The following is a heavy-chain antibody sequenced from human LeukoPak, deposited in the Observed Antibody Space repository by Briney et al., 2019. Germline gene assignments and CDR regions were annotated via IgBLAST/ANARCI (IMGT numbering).Heavy chain of an antibody. CDR3: ARTFSPHQYYDFWSGYYYYGMDV. CDR2: IKQDGSEK. CDR1: GFTVSSNY. D-gene: IGHD3-3*01. J-gene: IGHJ6*02. Sequence: GGSLRLSCAASGFTVSSNYMSWVRQAPGKGLEWVANIKQDGSEKYYVDSVKGRFTISRDNAKNSLYLQMNSLRAEDTAVYYCARTFSPHQYYDFWSGYYYYGMDVWGQGTTVTVSS. V-gene: IGHV3-7*01.